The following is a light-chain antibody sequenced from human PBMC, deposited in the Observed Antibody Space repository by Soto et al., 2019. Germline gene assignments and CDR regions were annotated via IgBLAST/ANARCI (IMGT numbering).Light chain of an antibody. CDR3: QSYDSSLNGYV. V-gene: IGLV1-40*01. Sequence: QSVLTQPPSVSGAAGQRVTISCTGSSPNIGGAYDVHWYQQLPGTAPKLLIYADKYRPSGVPDRFSGSKSGTSASLAITGLQAEDEADYYCQSYDSSLNGYVFGTGTKVTVL. CDR1: SPNIGGAYD. CDR2: ADK. J-gene: IGLJ1*01.